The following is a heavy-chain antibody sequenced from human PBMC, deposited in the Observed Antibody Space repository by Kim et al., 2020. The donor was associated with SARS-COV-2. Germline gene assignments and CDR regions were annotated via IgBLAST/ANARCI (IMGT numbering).Heavy chain of an antibody. D-gene: IGHD3-9*01. CDR3: ARLLYYDILTAYDRGEYYY. CDR1: GGSFSSYS. CDR2: IIPILGTA. J-gene: IGHJ6*01. Sequence: SVKVSCKASGGSFSSYSISWVRQAPGQGLEWMGGIIPILGTAKYAQKFQGRVTITADESTNTAYMELSSLRSEDTAVYYCARLLYYDILTAYDRGEYYY. V-gene: IGHV1-69*13.